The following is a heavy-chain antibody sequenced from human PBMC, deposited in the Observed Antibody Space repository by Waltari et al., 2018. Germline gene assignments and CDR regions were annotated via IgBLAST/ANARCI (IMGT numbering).Heavy chain of an antibody. CDR2: FDPEDGET. V-gene: IGHV1-24*01. CDR3: ATDSTVVPAAIDFDY. J-gene: IGHJ4*02. D-gene: IGHD2-2*01. CDR1: GYTLTELS. Sequence: QVQLVQSGAEVKKPGASVKVSCKVSGYTLTELSMHWVRKAPGKGIEWMGGFDPEDGETIYAQKFQGRVTMTEDTSTDTAYMELSSLRSEDTAVYYCATDSTVVPAAIDFDYWGQGTLVTVSS.